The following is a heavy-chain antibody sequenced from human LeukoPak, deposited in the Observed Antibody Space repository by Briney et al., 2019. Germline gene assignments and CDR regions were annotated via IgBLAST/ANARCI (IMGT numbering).Heavy chain of an antibody. CDR3: AKDSRYYYVDY. J-gene: IGHJ4*02. Sequence: GGSLRLSCAASGFTFSSYGMRWVRQAPGKGLEWVAFIRYDGSKEYYADSVKGRFTISRDNSKNTLYLQMNSLKTEDTAVYYCAKDSRYYYVDYWGQGTLVTVSS. CDR2: IRYDGSKE. V-gene: IGHV3-30*02. D-gene: IGHD1-14*01. CDR1: GFTFSSYG.